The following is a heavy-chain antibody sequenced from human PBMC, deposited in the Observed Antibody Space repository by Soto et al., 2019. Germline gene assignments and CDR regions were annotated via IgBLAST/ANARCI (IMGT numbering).Heavy chain of an antibody. D-gene: IGHD3-10*01. J-gene: IGHJ3*02. CDR3: ARESYYYGSRAFDI. V-gene: IGHV3-53*01. Sequence: PGGSLRLSCAASGFTVSSNYMSWVRQAPGKGLEWVSVIYSGGSTYYADSVKGRFTISRDNSKNTLYLQMNSLRAEDTAVYYCARESYYYGSRAFDIWGQGTMVT. CDR1: GFTVSSNY. CDR2: IYSGGST.